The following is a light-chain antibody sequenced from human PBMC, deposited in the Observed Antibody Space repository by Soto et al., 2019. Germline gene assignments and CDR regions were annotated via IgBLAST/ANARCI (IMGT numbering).Light chain of an antibody. Sequence: DIQMTQSPSTLSASVGDRVTITCRASQSISSWLAWYQQKPGKVPKLLIYHASSLESGVPSRFSGSGSGTEFTLTISSLQPDDFATYYCQQYNSYSWTFGQGTKVDIK. CDR3: QQYNSYSWT. V-gene: IGKV1-5*01. CDR1: QSISSW. J-gene: IGKJ1*01. CDR2: HAS.